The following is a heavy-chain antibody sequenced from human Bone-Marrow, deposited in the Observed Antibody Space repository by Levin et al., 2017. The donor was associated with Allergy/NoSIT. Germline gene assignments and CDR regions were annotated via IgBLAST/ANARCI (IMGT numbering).Heavy chain of an antibody. Sequence: LSLTCAASGFSFSSYWMSWVRQAPGKGLEWVANIKEDGSDMYFVDSVKGRFTISRDNAKNTLYLQMNRLRVEDTAIYYCATFSDYGDYWGQGTLVTVSS. CDR2: IKEDGSDM. CDR3: ATFSDYGDY. CDR1: GFSFSSYW. D-gene: IGHD1-26*01. V-gene: IGHV3-7*01. J-gene: IGHJ4*02.